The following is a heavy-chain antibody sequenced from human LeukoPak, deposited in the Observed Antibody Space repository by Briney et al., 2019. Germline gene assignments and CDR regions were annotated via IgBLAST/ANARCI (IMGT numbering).Heavy chain of an antibody. V-gene: IGHV3-20*04. D-gene: IGHD6-19*01. CDR1: GFTFDDYD. CDR3: ARVQYSSGWTQYYFDY. Sequence: GGSLRLSCAASGFTFDDYDMSWVRQAPGKGLEWVSDINWNGGSTGYADSVKGRFTISRDNAKNSLYLQMNSLRAEDTAFYYCARVQYSSGWTQYYFDYWGQGTLVTVSS. CDR2: INWNGGST. J-gene: IGHJ4*02.